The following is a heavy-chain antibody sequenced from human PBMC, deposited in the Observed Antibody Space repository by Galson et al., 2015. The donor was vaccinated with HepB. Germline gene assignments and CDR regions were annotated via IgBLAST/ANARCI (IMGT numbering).Heavy chain of an antibody. CDR2: ISSNGGST. CDR3: ARVGQWLVLGEVGGGMDV. V-gene: IGHV3-64*01. Sequence: SLRLSCAASGFTFSSYGMHWVRQAPGKGLEYVSAISSNGGSTYYANSVKGRFTISRDNSKNTLYLQMGSLRAEDMAVYYCARVGQWLVLGEVGGGMDVWGQGTTVTVSS. D-gene: IGHD6-19*01. CDR1: GFTFSSYG. J-gene: IGHJ6*02.